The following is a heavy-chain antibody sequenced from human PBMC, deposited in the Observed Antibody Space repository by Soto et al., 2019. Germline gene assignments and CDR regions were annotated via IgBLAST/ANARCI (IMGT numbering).Heavy chain of an antibody. J-gene: IGHJ6*02. CDR1: GFIFSTYG. CDR3: VKPHHSRFYAMDV. Sequence: QVQLVESGGGVVQPGRSLRLSCAASGFIFSTYGMHWVRQAPGKGLGWVAVMSHDKSNTYYADSVKGRFTISRDNSKNTLHLQMNSLRAEDTAVYYCVKPHHSRFYAMDVWGQGTTVTVSS. D-gene: IGHD2-21*01. V-gene: IGHV3-30*18. CDR2: MSHDKSNT.